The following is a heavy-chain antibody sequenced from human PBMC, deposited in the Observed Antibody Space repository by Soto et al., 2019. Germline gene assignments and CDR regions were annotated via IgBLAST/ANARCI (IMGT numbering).Heavy chain of an antibody. V-gene: IGHV4-39*01. J-gene: IGHJ4*02. D-gene: IGHD1-20*01. Sequence: PXATLALTFTVSGGSISSSSDYWGWIRQPPGKGLEWIGSIYYSGGTYYNPSLKSRVSISVDTSKNQFSLELSSVTAADTAVYYCARHLNSVLTYFDYCGQGTLVTVSS. CDR3: ARHLNSVLTYFDY. CDR1: GGSISSSSDY. CDR2: IYYSGGT.